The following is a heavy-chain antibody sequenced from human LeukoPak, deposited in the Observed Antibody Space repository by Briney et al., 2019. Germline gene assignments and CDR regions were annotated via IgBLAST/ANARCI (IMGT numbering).Heavy chain of an antibody. CDR1: GYSFTYYS. CDR2: IYPGDSDT. D-gene: IGHD1-1*01. CDR3: ARQDGNSKYYFDY. J-gene: IGHJ4*02. Sequence: GESLKISCMRSGYSFTYYSIGWVRQMPGKGLEWMGIIYPGDSDTRYRPSFQGQVTISVDKSISTAYLQWSSLKASDTAMYYCARQDGNSKYYFDYWGQGTLVTVSS. V-gene: IGHV5-51*01.